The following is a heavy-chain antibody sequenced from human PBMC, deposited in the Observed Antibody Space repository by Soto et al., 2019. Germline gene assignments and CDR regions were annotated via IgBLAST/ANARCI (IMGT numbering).Heavy chain of an antibody. CDR2: ISGSGGST. CDR3: AKDLEPTVTTNWGY. V-gene: IGHV3-23*01. CDR1: GFTFSSYA. Sequence: GGSLRLSCAASGFTFSSYAMSWVRQAPGKGLEWVSAISGSGGSTYYADSVKGRFTISRDNSKNTLYLQMNSLRAEDTAVYYCAKDLEPTVTTNWGYWGQGTLVTVSS. D-gene: IGHD4-17*01. J-gene: IGHJ4*02.